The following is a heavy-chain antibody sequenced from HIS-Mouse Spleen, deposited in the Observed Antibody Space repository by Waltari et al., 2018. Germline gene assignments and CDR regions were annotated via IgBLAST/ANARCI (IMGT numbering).Heavy chain of an antibody. CDR2: ISYDGSNK. Sequence: QVQLVESGGGVVQPGRSLRLSCAASGFIFSRYGRHWVRQAPGKGLEWVAVISYDGSNKYYADSVKGRFTISRDNSKNTLYLQMNSLRAEDTAVYYCAKEGGPYSGSYFDYWGQGTLVTVSS. CDR3: AKEGGPYSGSYFDY. D-gene: IGHD1-26*01. V-gene: IGHV3-30*18. J-gene: IGHJ4*02. CDR1: GFIFSRYG.